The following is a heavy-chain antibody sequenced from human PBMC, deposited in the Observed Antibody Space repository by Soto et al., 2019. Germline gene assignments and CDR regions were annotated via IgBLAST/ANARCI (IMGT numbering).Heavy chain of an antibody. Sequence: QLQLQESGPGLVKPSETLSLTCTVSGGSISSSSYYWGWIRQPPGKGLEWIGSIYYSGSTYYNPSLKSRVTISVDTSKNQFSLKLSSVTAADTAVYYCARHASYYYDSSGYYYSPESAFDIWGQGTMVTVSS. CDR1: GGSISSSSYY. CDR2: IYYSGST. CDR3: ARHASYYYDSSGYYYSPESAFDI. D-gene: IGHD3-22*01. J-gene: IGHJ3*02. V-gene: IGHV4-39*01.